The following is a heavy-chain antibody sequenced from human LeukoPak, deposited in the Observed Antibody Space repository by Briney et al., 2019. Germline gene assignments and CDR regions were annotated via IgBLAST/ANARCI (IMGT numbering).Heavy chain of an antibody. CDR3: AKDSRSLYGMDV. J-gene: IGHJ6*02. CDR1: GFTFDDYA. CDR2: ISWNSGSI. Sequence: GGSLRLSCAASGFTFDDYAMHWVRQAPGEGLEWVSGISWNSGSIGYADSVKGRFTISRDNAKNSLYLQMNSLRAEDTALYYCAKDSRSLYGMDVWGQGTTVTVSS. V-gene: IGHV3-9*01.